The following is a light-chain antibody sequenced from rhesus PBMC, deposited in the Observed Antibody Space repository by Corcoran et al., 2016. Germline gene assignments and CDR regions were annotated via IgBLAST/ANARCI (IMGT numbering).Light chain of an antibody. CDR1: QGISKT. CDR3: QQPTSYPLT. J-gene: IGKJ4*01. Sequence: DIQMTQSPSSLSASVGDTVTSTCQARQGISKTLSWYQQKPGKAPKLLICDASTLQSGVPSRCSGTGSGTRFSLPISSLQPEDFPPFYGQQPTSYPLTFGRGTKVELK. V-gene: IGKV1-33*01. CDR2: DAS.